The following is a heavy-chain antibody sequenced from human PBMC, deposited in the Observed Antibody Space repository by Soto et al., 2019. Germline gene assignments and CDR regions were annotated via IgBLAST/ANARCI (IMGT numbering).Heavy chain of an antibody. CDR1: GYTFRNYG. D-gene: IGHD6-6*01. J-gene: IGHJ3*01. V-gene: IGHV1-18*01. Sequence: QVQLVQSGAELKKPGASVKVSCKASGYTFRNYGINWVRQDPGQGREWMGWISPYNGNTKYAQMCQGRVNMATDTPKSTAYMELRSLNSDDKAVYYCASDGRQFVPNSANLDVWGQWTTVTVSA. CDR2: ISPYNGNT. CDR3: ASDGRQFVPNSANLDV.